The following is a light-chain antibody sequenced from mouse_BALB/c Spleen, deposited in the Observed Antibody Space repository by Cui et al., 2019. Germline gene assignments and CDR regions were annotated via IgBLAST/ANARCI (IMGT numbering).Light chain of an antibody. Sequence: DIVLTKSPANLSVTPGDSVSLTCRASQSISNSLHSYQQKSHGSPRLLIKYASQSISGIPSRFSGSGSGTDFTLIINSVEPEDFGMYFCQQSNSWPHLTFGAGTKLELK. CDR1: QSISNS. V-gene: IGKV5-43*01. CDR3: QQSNSWPHLT. J-gene: IGKJ5*01. CDR2: YAS.